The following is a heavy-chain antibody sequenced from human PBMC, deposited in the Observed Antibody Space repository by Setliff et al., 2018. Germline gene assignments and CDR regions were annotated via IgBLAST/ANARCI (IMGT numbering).Heavy chain of an antibody. CDR1: GFTFSSYW. CDR3: ARRYYGSGSYFDY. V-gene: IGHV3-23*01. Sequence: GGSLRLSCAASGFTFSSYWMSWVRQAPGKGLEWISAITHSGWDTYHADSVKGRFTISRDNSKNTLYLQMNSLRAEDTAVYYCARRYYGSGSYFDYWGQGTLVTVSS. D-gene: IGHD3-10*01. J-gene: IGHJ4*02. CDR2: ITHSGWDT.